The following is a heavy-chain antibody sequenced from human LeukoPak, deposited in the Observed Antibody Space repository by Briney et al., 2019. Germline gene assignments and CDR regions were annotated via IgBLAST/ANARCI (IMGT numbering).Heavy chain of an antibody. CDR3: ATFSYGGNAGGSVGY. V-gene: IGHV3-23*01. D-gene: IGHD4-23*01. CDR1: GFTFSSYA. J-gene: IGHJ4*02. CDR2: FSGSGGST. Sequence: GGSLRLSCAASGFTFSSYAMSWVRQAPGKGLECISGFSGSGGSTYYADSVKGRFTISRDNSKNTVHLQMNSLRAEDTAVYYCATFSYGGNAGGSVGYWGQGTLVTVSS.